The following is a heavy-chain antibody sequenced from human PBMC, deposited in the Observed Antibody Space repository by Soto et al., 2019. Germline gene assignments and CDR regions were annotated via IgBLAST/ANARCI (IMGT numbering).Heavy chain of an antibody. Sequence: PSETLSLTCTVSGGSITSSYWSWVRQAPGKGLEWVSSISSSSSYIYYADSVKGRFTISRDNAKNSLYLQMNSLRAEDTAVYYCARVQYYYDSSGYPNYYGMDVWGQGTTVTVSS. D-gene: IGHD3-22*01. J-gene: IGHJ6*02. V-gene: IGHV3-21*01. CDR2: ISSSSSYI. CDR3: ARVQYYYDSSGYPNYYGMDV. CDR1: GGSITSSY.